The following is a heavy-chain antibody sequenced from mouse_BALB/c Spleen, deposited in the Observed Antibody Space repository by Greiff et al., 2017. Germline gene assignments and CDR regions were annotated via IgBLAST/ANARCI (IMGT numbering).Heavy chain of an antibody. D-gene: IGHD2-1*01. V-gene: IGHV5-2*03. CDR1: EYEFPSHD. CDR3: ARRNYGNYSFAY. J-gene: IGHJ3*01. Sequence: EVKVVESGGGLVQPGESLKLSCESTEYEFPSHDMSWVRKTPEKRLELVAAINSDGGSTYYPDTMERRFIISRDNTKKTLYLQMSSLRSEDTALYYCARRNYGNYSFAYWGQGTLVTVSA. CDR2: INSDGGST.